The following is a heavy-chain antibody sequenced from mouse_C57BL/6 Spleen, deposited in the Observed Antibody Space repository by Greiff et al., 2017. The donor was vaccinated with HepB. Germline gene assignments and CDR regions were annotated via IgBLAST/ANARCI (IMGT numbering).Heavy chain of an antibody. J-gene: IGHJ4*01. CDR1: GYSFTDYN. D-gene: IGHD4-1*01. Sequence: LVESGPELVKPGASVKISCKTSGYSFTDYNMNWVKQSNGKSLEWIGVINPNYGTTSYNQKFKGKATLTVDQSSSTAYMQLNSLTSEDSAVYYCARSGITGTDAMDYWGQGTSVTVSS. CDR2: INPNYGTT. CDR3: ARSGITGTDAMDY. V-gene: IGHV1-39*01.